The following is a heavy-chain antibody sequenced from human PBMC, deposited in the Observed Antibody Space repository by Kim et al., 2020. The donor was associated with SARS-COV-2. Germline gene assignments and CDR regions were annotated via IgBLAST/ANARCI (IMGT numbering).Heavy chain of an antibody. CDR1: GFTFSSYN. D-gene: IGHD3-3*01. CDR3: ARAFWSGPYFDY. J-gene: IGHJ4*02. V-gene: IGHV3-48*02. CDR2: ISNSGNTI. Sequence: GGSLRLSCAASGFTFSSYNMNWVRQAPGKGLEWVSYISNSGNTIHYADSVKGRFTISRDIVKNSLYLQMNSLRDEDTAVYYCARAFWSGPYFDYWGQGTLVTVSS.